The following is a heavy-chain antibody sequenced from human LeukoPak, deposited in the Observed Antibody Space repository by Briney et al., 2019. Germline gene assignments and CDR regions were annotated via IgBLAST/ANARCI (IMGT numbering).Heavy chain of an antibody. Sequence: PGGSLRLSCAASGFAFSSYWMSWVRQAPGKGLEWVANVNEDGSETYYVGSVKGRFTFSRDNTKKSLYLQMNSLRAEDTAVYYCARVSRSIAVAGTEYYFDYWGQGALVTVSS. V-gene: IGHV3-7*03. CDR1: GFAFSSYW. D-gene: IGHD6-19*01. J-gene: IGHJ4*02. CDR3: ARVSRSIAVAGTEYYFDY. CDR2: VNEDGSET.